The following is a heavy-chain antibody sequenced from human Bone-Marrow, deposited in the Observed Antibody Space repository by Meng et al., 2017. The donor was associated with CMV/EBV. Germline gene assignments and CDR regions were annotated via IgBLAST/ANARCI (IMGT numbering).Heavy chain of an antibody. CDR1: AGSMSFYY. CDR3: ARESASQVYCSSTSGLPDTFDI. CDR2: LHNSGRT. Sequence: SETLSLTCTVSAGSMSFYYWSWIRQPPGKGLQWIAYLHNSGRTNYTPTLKSRFTLSADTSKNQSSLKPSSVTAADTPVYYCARESASQVYCSSTSGLPDTFDIWGQGTMVTVSS. D-gene: IGHD2-2*01. V-gene: IGHV4-59*01. J-gene: IGHJ3*02.